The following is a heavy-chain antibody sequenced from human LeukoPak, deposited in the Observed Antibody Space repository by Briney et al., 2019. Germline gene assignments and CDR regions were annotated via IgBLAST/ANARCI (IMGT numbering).Heavy chain of an antibody. V-gene: IGHV1-69*06. D-gene: IGHD5-18*01. Sequence: SVKVSCKASGGTFSNYAITWVRQAPGQGLEWMGGIVPIFRSGNYARKFQGRITITADTSTRTVYMELSSLRSEDTAVYYCARVDTAMVTEGEYFDYWGQGTLVTVSS. CDR2: IVPIFRSG. CDR3: ARVDTAMVTEGEYFDY. CDR1: GGTFSNYA. J-gene: IGHJ4*02.